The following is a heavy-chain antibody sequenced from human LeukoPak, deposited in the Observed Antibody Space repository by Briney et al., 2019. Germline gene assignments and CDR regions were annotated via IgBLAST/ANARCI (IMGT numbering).Heavy chain of an antibody. CDR2: IDWNDEK. V-gene: IGHV2-5*01. CDR1: GLSRGTSGVG. D-gene: IGHD2-2*01. CDR3: AHRPTKYGGPGYFDY. Sequence: SGPTLINPTRALTLTCTFSGLSRGTSGVGVGWIRQPPEKALEWLALIDWNDEKSYTPSRKSRVTITKGTSKNQVVLTMTNMDPVDTATYYCAHRPTKYGGPGYFDYWGQGTLVTVSS. J-gene: IGHJ4*02.